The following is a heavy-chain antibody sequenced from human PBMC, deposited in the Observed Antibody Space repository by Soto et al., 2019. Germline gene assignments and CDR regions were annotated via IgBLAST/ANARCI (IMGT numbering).Heavy chain of an antibody. CDR3: ARGLRIQLTSINYYYYGMAV. CDR1: GYTFTSYG. V-gene: IGHV1-18*01. D-gene: IGHD5-18*01. Sequence: ASVKVSCKASGYTFTSYGISWVRQAPGQGLEWMGWISDYNGNTNYAQKLQGRVTMTTDTSTSTAYMELRSLRSDDTAVYYCARGLRIQLTSINYYYYGMAVWGQGTTVTVSS. CDR2: ISDYNGNT. J-gene: IGHJ6*02.